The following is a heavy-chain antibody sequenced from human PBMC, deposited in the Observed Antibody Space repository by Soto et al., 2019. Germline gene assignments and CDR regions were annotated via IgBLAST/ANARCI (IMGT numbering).Heavy chain of an antibody. Sequence: QVQLQESGPGLVKPSQTLSLTCTVSGGSISSGGYYWSWIRQHPGKGLEWIGYIYYSGYTYYNSSLKSRVTISVDTSKNQFSLKLSSVTAADTAVYYCARVEAYYYDSSGKMIDYWGQGTLVTVSS. CDR3: ARVEAYYYDSSGKMIDY. CDR2: IYYSGYT. CDR1: GGSISSGGYY. D-gene: IGHD3-22*01. J-gene: IGHJ4*02. V-gene: IGHV4-31*03.